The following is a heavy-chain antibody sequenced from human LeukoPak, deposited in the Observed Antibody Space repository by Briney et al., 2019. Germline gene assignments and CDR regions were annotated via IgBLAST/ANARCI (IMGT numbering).Heavy chain of an antibody. CDR2: ISSSGSTI. D-gene: IGHD3-3*01. CDR1: GFTFSSYE. Sequence: GGSLRLSCAASGFTFSSYEMNWVRQAPGKGLEWVSYISSSGSTIYYADSVKGRFTISRDNAKNSLYLQMNSLRAEDTAVYYCARGVSYDFWSGFDYWGQGTLVTVSS. J-gene: IGHJ4*02. CDR3: ARGVSYDFWSGFDY. V-gene: IGHV3-48*03.